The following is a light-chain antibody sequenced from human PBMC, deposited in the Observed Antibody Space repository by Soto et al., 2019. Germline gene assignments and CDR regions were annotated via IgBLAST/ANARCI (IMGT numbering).Light chain of an antibody. V-gene: IGKV1-5*03. J-gene: IGKJ1*01. CDR2: KAS. CDR1: QTIGTW. Sequence: DIQMTQXPSTLSASVGDRVTISCRASQTIGTWLAWYQQKPGKAPKLLIYKASSLETGVPSRFSGSGSGTEFTLTISSLQPDDFATYYCQQYDNLWTFGQGTKVEVK. CDR3: QQYDNLWT.